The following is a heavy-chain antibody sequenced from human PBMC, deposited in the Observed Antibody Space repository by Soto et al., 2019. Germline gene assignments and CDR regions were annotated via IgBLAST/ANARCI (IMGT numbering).Heavy chain of an antibody. CDR3: ARDQGIAAGWFDP. J-gene: IGHJ5*02. Sequence: ASVKVSCKASGYTFRNYGITWVRQAPGQGLEWMGWINPNSGGTNYAQKFQGRVTMTRDTSISTAYMELSRLRSDDTAVYYCARDQGIAAGWFDPWGQGTLVTVSS. CDR1: GYTFRNYG. D-gene: IGHD6-13*01. CDR2: INPNSGGT. V-gene: IGHV1-2*02.